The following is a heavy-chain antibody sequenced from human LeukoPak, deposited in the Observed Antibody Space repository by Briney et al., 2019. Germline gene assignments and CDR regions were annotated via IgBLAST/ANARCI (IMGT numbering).Heavy chain of an antibody. Sequence: SVKVSCKASGGTFISYAISWVQQAPGQGLEWMGGIIPIFGTANYAQKFQGRVTITADESTSTAYMELSSLRSEDTAVYYCARALKRVDTAMAYDYWGQGTLVTVSS. CDR3: ARALKRVDTAMAYDY. D-gene: IGHD5-18*01. J-gene: IGHJ4*02. V-gene: IGHV1-69*13. CDR2: IIPIFGTA. CDR1: GGTFISYA.